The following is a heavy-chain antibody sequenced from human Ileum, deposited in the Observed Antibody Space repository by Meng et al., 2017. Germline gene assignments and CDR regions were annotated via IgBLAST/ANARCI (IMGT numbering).Heavy chain of an antibody. V-gene: IGHV4-59*08. CDR1: GDSINNFY. CDR2: FYNIGDT. J-gene: IGHJ5*02. Sequence: SQTLSPTRDISGDSINNFYWSWIRQPPGKGLEWIAYFYNIGDTNSNPSLKSRVTISLDTSKNQFSLKLDSVSAADTAVYFCARHPRVKSSGNYRFDLWGQGTLVTVSS. CDR3: ARHPRVKSSGNYRFDL. D-gene: IGHD1-1*01.